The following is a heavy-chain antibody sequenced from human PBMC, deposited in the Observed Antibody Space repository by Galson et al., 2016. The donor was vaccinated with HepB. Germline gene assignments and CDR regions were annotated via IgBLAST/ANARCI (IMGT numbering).Heavy chain of an antibody. CDR2: ISLRGDNT. CDR1: GFTFNNFA. Sequence: SLRLSCAASGFTFNNFAMNWVRQPPGKGLEWVSSISLRGDNTYYADSVKGRFTVSRDNSKNTLFLQMNSLRAEDTAIYYCTKAIDGSGGDYHGMDVWGQGTTVTVSS. V-gene: IGHV3-23*01. J-gene: IGHJ6*02. D-gene: IGHD3-10*01. CDR3: TKAIDGSGGDYHGMDV.